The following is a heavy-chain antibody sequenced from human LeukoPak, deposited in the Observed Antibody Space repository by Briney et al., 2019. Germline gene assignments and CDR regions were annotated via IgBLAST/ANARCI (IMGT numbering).Heavy chain of an antibody. CDR1: GFTFSAFP. D-gene: IGHD3-3*01. CDR3: AKRGDYDFWSGYYYYMDV. V-gene: IGHV3-23*01. J-gene: IGHJ6*03. Sequence: GGSLRLSCVASGFTFSAFPLSWVRQAPGKGLEWVSAISGSGGSTYYADSVKGRFTISRDNSKNTLYLQMNSLRAEDTAVYYCAKRGDYDFWSGYYYYMDVWGKGTTVTVSS. CDR2: ISGSGGST.